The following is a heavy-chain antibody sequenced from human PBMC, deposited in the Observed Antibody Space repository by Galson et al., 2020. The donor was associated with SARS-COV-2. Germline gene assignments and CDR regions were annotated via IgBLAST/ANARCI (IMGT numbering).Heavy chain of an antibody. CDR2: ITSSGSTI. CDR1: GFTFSDYY. J-gene: IGHJ4*02. CDR3: ARDLRGTRDY. Sequence: TGGSLRLSCVASGFTFSDYYMNWIRQAPGKGLEWVSHITSSGSTIYYADSVKGRFTISRDNAKNSLYLQMNSLRVEDTAVYYCARDLRGTRDYWGQGTLVTVSS. D-gene: IGHD1-1*01. V-gene: IGHV3-11*01.